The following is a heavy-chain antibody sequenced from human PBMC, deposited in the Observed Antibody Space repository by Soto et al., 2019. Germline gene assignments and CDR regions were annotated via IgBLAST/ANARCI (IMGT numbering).Heavy chain of an antibody. J-gene: IGHJ4*02. D-gene: IGHD4-17*01. CDR2: ISFGGSNK. CDR3: ARVSTTAASGY. V-gene: IGHV3-30-3*01. CDR1: GFTFSSYA. Sequence: QVQLVESGGGVVQPGRSLRLSCAASGFTFSSYAMHWVRQAPGKGLEWVALISFGGSNKYYADSVKGRFTISRDNSKNTLYLQMNSLRAEDTAVYYCARVSTTAASGYWGQGTLVTVSS.